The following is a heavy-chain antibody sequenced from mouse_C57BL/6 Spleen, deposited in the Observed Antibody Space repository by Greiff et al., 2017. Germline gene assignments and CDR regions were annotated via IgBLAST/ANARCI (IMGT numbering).Heavy chain of an antibody. CDR1: GFSLTSYG. J-gene: IGHJ1*03. D-gene: IGHD1-1*01. V-gene: IGHV2-9*01. CDR2: IWGGGST. CDR3: AKHAGYYGSSYWYFDV. Sequence: VQLKESGPGLVAPSQSLSITCTVSGFSLTSYGVDWVRQPPGKGLEWLGVIWGGGSTNYNSALMSRLSISKDNSKSQVFLKMNSLQNDDTAMYYSAKHAGYYGSSYWYFDVWGTGTTVTVSS.